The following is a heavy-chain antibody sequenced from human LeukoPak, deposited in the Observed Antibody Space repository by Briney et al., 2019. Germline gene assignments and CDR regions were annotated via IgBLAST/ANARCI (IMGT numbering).Heavy chain of an antibody. CDR1: GFTFSGSA. J-gene: IGHJ4*02. D-gene: IGHD3-10*01. V-gene: IGHV3-23*01. Sequence: PGGSLRLSCAASGFTFSGSAMHWVRQASGKGLEWVSAISGSGGSTYYADSVKGRFTISRDNSKNTLYLQMNSLRAEDTAVYYCAKDSTGFYYYGSGSYYPLYFDYWGQGTLVTVSS. CDR2: ISGSGGST. CDR3: AKDSTGFYYYGSGSYYPLYFDY.